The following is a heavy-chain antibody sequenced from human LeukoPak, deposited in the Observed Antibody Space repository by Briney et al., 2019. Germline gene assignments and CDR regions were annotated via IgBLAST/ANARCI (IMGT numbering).Heavy chain of an antibody. J-gene: IGHJ3*02. CDR1: GYSISSGYY. V-gene: IGHV4-38-2*02. Sequence: SETLSLTCTVSGYSISSGYYWGCIRQPPGEGLEGSGSIYHSGSTYYNQSLKSRVTISVDTSKNQFALQLSSVTAADTAVYHCATTSSAAMVRGGIIEGAFDIWGQGTMVTVSS. D-gene: IGHD3-10*01. CDR3: ATTSSAAMVRGGIIEGAFDI. CDR2: IYHSGST.